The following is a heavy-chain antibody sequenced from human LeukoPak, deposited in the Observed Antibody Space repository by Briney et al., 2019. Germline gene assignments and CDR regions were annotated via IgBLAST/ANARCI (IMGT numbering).Heavy chain of an antibody. CDR3: ARDKGWSVYNWFDP. J-gene: IGHJ5*02. D-gene: IGHD2-15*01. CDR2: IYYSGST. Sequence: SETLSLTCAVSGYSISSSNWWGWIRQPPGKGLEWIGYIYYSGSTYYNPSLKSRVTMSVDTSKNQFSLKLSSVTAADTAVYYCARDKGWSVYNWFDPWGQGTLVTVSS. CDR1: GYSISSSNW. V-gene: IGHV4-28*03.